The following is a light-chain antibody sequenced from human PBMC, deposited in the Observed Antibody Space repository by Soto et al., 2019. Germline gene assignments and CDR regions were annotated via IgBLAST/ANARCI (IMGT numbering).Light chain of an antibody. CDR1: QSISSW. Sequence: DIQMTQSPSTLSASVGDRVTITCRASQSISSWLAWYQQKPGKAPKLLIYKASNLESGVPSRFSGSGSGTEFTLTISSLQPDDFATYYCQQYNSYWTFGQGTKLEIK. CDR3: QQYNSYWT. V-gene: IGKV1-5*03. CDR2: KAS. J-gene: IGKJ2*01.